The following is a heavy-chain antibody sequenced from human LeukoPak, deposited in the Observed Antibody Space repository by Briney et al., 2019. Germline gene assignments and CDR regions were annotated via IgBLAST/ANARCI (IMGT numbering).Heavy chain of an antibody. D-gene: IGHD4-11*01. Sequence: SETLSLTCIVSGGSITGYYWSWIRQPPGRGLEWIGYVHFSGTTSFNPSLKSRVTISVDTSKNQFSLRLSSVTAADTAVYYCAREQYLAYDVFGFWGQGTMVTVSS. CDR3: AREQYLAYDVFGF. V-gene: IGHV4-59*01. J-gene: IGHJ3*01. CDR1: GGSITGYY. CDR2: VHFSGTT.